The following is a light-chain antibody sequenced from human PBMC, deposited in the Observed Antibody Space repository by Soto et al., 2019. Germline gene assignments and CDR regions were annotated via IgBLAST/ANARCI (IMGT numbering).Light chain of an antibody. V-gene: IGKV1-12*01. J-gene: IGKJ3*01. CDR3: QQADSFPFT. CDR1: QDIGTW. Sequence: DIQLTQSPSSVSASVGDRVTITCRASQDIGTWVAWYQQKPGKAPKLLIYVASNLQSGVLSRFSGDGSGTDFNLTITSLQPEDFATYHCQQADSFPFTFGPGPKVDFK. CDR2: VAS.